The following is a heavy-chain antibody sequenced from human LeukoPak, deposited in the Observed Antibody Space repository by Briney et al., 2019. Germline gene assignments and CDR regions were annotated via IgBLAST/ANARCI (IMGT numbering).Heavy chain of an antibody. CDR3: ARDAYYDSSGYTKNFDY. CDR2: IKQDGSEK. CDR1: GFTFSSYW. J-gene: IGHJ4*02. V-gene: IGHV3-7*01. D-gene: IGHD3-22*01. Sequence: GGSLRVSCAASGFTFSSYWMSWVRQAPGKGLEWVANIKQDGSEKYYVDSVKGRFTISRDNAKNSLYLQMNSLRAEDTAVYYCARDAYYDSSGYTKNFDYWGQGTLVTVSS.